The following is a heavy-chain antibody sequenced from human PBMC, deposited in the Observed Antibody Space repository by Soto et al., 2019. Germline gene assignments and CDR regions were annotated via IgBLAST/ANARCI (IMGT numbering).Heavy chain of an antibody. D-gene: IGHD2-21*01. V-gene: IGHV3-23*01. CDR2: INGRGSPT. Sequence: EVQLLESGRGLVQPGGSLGLSCVASGFTFSIYAMSWVRQVPGKGPEWVSVINGRGSPTFYADSVKGRFTISRDNSKNTLYLQMNSLRAEDTAIYYCAKHIEGAGNWYFDLWGRGTLVAVSS. J-gene: IGHJ2*01. CDR3: AKHIEGAGNWYFDL. CDR1: GFTFSIYA.